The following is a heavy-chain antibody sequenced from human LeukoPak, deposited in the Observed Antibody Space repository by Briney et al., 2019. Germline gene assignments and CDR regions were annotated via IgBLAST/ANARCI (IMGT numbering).Heavy chain of an antibody. CDR3: ARERGYYYDSGPDY. J-gene: IGHJ4*02. Sequence: KPSETLSLTCTVSGGSISSYYWSWIRQHPGKGLEWIGYIYYSGSTYYNPSLKSRVTISVDTSKNQFSLKLSSVTAADTAVYYCARERGYYYDSGPDYWGQGTLVTVSS. CDR1: GGSISSYY. CDR2: IYYSGST. D-gene: IGHD3-22*01. V-gene: IGHV4-59*06.